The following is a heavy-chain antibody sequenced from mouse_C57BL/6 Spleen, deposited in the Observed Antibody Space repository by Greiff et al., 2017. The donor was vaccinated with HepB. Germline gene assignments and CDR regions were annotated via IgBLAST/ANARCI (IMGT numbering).Heavy chain of an antibody. CDR1: GFTFSDYG. Sequence: EVQLQESGGGLVKPGGSLKLSCAASGFTFSDYGMHWVRQAPEKGLEWVAYISSGSSTIYYADTVKGRFTISRDNAKNTLFLQMTSLRSEDTAMYYCARPLITTVVATSYYAMDYWGQGTSVTVSS. D-gene: IGHD1-1*01. J-gene: IGHJ4*01. CDR3: ARPLITTVVATSYYAMDY. V-gene: IGHV5-17*01. CDR2: ISSGSSTI.